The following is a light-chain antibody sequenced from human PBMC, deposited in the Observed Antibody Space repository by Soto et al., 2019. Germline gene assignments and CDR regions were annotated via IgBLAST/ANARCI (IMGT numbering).Light chain of an antibody. Sequence: DLQMTQSPSSLSASVGDRVTVTCQASQDISDSLNWYQQKPGKAPKLLIYDASNLETGVPSRFSGSGSGTDFTFTISSLKPEDVATYYCQQYDNLPRTFGQGTKLEIK. CDR3: QQYDNLPRT. V-gene: IGKV1-33*01. J-gene: IGKJ2*01. CDR2: DAS. CDR1: QDISDS.